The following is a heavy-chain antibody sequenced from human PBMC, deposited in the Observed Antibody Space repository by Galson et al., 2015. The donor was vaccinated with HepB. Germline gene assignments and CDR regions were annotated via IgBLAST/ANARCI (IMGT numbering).Heavy chain of an antibody. CDR3: AKQPYGGSSGYYVDY. CDR1: GFTFSNYA. Sequence: SLRLSCAASGFTFSNYAMGWVRQAPGKGPEWVSVISYNGETTSYADSVKGRFTISRHNSENTLYLNMNSLRAEDTAVYFCAKQPYGGSSGYYVDYWGQGTVVTVSS. V-gene: IGHV3-23*01. CDR2: ISYNGETT. D-gene: IGHD3-22*01. J-gene: IGHJ4*02.